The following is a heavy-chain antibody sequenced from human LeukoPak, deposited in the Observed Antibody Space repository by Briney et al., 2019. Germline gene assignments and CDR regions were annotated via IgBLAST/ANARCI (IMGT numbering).Heavy chain of an antibody. D-gene: IGHD3-10*01. CDR3: ARKTGSGSYYKSYYYYYYYMDV. CDR2: IYYSGST. V-gene: IGHV4-39*01. J-gene: IGHJ6*03. CDR1: GGSISSSSYC. Sequence: PSETLSLTCTVSGGSISSSSYCWGWIRQPPGKGLEWIGGIYYSGSTYYNPSLKSRVTISVDTSKNQFSLKLSSVTAADTAVYYCARKTGSGSYYKSYYYYYYYMDVWGKGTTVTISS.